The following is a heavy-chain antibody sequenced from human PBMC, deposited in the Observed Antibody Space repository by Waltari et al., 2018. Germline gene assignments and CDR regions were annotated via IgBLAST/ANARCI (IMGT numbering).Heavy chain of an antibody. CDR2: IDWDDEK. CDR1: GFPLNTYGMR. CDR3: ARLLGPAAHWYFDL. V-gene: IGHV2-70*04. Sequence: QVTLEEVGPALVEPTQTPTLTCSVPGFPLNTYGMRVTWIRQPPGKALEWLARIDWDDEKFYNRSPESRLTISKDSSKNQVVLIVANVDPTDTATYYCARLLGPAAHWYFDLWGRGTLVTVSS. J-gene: IGHJ2*01. D-gene: IGHD1-26*01.